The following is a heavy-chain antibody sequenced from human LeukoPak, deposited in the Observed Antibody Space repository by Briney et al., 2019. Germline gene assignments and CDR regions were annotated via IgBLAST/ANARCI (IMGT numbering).Heavy chain of an antibody. CDR2: IKQDGSEK. D-gene: IGHD2-21*02. CDR3: ARAMYIVVVTANDY. J-gene: IGHJ4*02. CDR1: GFTFSSYW. V-gene: IGHV3-7*01. Sequence: GGSLRLSCAASGFTFSSYWMSWVRQAPGKGLEWVANIKQDGSEKHYVDSVKGRFTISRDNAKNSLYLQMNSLRAEDTAVYYCARAMYIVVVTANDYWGQGTLVTVSS.